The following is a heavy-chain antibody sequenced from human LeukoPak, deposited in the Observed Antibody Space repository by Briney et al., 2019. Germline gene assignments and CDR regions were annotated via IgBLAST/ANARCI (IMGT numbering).Heavy chain of an antibody. J-gene: IGHJ4*02. Sequence: GGSLRLSCAASGFTLSSYWMYWVRQAPGKGLEWVSVIYSGGSTYYADSVKGRFTISRHNSKNTLYLQMNSLRAEDTAVYYCACDQSSGGVDSWGQGTLVTVSS. CDR1: GFTLSSYW. V-gene: IGHV3-53*04. CDR2: IYSGGST. D-gene: IGHD3-10*01. CDR3: ACDQSSGGVDS.